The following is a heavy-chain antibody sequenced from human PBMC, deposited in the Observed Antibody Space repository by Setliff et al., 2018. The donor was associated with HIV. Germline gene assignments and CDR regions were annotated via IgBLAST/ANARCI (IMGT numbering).Heavy chain of an antibody. V-gene: IGHV3-23*01. Sequence: PGGSLRLSCAASGFTFSSYAMSWVRQAPGKGLEWVSAISGSGGSTYYADSVKGRFTISRDNSKNTLYLQMNSLRAEDTAFYYCARVRNPTVHTMYFDSWGQGTLVTVSS. CDR3: ARVRNPTVHTMYFDS. J-gene: IGHJ4*02. D-gene: IGHD4-4*01. CDR2: ISGSGGST. CDR1: GFTFSSYA.